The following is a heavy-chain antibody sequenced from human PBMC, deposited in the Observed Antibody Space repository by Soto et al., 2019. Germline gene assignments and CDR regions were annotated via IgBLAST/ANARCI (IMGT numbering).Heavy chain of an antibody. Sequence: GGSLRLSCAASGFTFSDYYMSWIRQAPGKGLEWVSYISSSSSYTNYADSVEGRFTISRDNAKNSLYLQMNSLRAEDTAVYYCARDLPWNQRNDAFDIWGQGTMVTVSS. D-gene: IGHD1-1*01. J-gene: IGHJ3*02. CDR2: ISSSSSYT. V-gene: IGHV3-11*06. CDR3: ARDLPWNQRNDAFDI. CDR1: GFTFSDYY.